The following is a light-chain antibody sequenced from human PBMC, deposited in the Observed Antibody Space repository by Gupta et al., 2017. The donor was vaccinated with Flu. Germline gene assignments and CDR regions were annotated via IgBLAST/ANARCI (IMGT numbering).Light chain of an antibody. Sequence: QSVVTQPLSASGTPGQGVTIACFGGSSNIGSNYVYWYHQLPGTAPKLLIDSNDQRPSGVPARFSGSKSGTSASLAISGLRSEDEAKYYCAAWDDSLRGRLFGGGTKLTVL. V-gene: IGLV1-47*02. CDR3: AAWDDSLRGRL. CDR1: SSNIGSNY. J-gene: IGLJ3*02. CDR2: SND.